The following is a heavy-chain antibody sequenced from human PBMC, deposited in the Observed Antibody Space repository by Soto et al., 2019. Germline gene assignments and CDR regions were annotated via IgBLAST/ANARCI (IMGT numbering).Heavy chain of an antibody. J-gene: IGHJ4*02. V-gene: IGHV3-66*01. CDR1: GFIVSSNY. CDR2: IYSGGST. Sequence: GGSLRLSCAASGFIVSSNYMSWVRQAPGKGLEWVSVIYSGGSTFYADSVKGRFIISRDDSKNTLFLQMNSLRAEDTAVYYCAKDRPRRTSGYFFDYWGQGTPVTVSS. D-gene: IGHD1-1*01. CDR3: AKDRPRRTSGYFFDY.